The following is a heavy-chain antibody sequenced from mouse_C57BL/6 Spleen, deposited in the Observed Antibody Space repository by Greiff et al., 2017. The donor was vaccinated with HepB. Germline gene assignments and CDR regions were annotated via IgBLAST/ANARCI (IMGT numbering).Heavy chain of an antibody. J-gene: IGHJ2*01. CDR3: ARIYDGYNYLDY. D-gene: IGHD2-3*01. Sequence: QVQLQQPGAELVKPGASVKLSCKASGYTFTSYWMQWVKQRPGQGLEWIGEIDPSNSYTNYNQKFKGKATLTVDTSSSTAYMQLSSLTSEDSAVYYCARIYDGYNYLDYWGQGTTLTVSS. CDR2: IDPSNSYT. CDR1: GYTFTSYW. V-gene: IGHV1-50*01.